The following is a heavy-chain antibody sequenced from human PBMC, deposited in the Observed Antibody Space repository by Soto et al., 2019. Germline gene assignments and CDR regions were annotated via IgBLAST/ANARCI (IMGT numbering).Heavy chain of an antibody. CDR3: ARGPFIVVVPAARGWFDP. J-gene: IGHJ5*02. V-gene: IGHV4-34*01. Sequence: QVQLQQWGAGVLKPSETLSLTCAVYGGSFSGYYWSWIRQPPGKGLEWIGEINHSGSTNYNPSLKSRVTISVDTSKNQFSLKLSSVTAADTAVYYCARGPFIVVVPAARGWFDPWGQGTLVTVSS. CDR1: GGSFSGYY. CDR2: INHSGST. D-gene: IGHD2-2*01.